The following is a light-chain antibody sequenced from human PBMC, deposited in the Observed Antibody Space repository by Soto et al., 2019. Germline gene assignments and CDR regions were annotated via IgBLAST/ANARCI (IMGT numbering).Light chain of an antibody. CDR3: SSYSTDSHLV. Sequence: QSALTQPASVSGSPGQSITISCTGTSSDVGGYNYVSWFQQRPGKAPKVMIYEVGNRPSGVSDRFSGSKSGYTASLTISGLQAEDEADYYCSSYSTDSHLVFGGGTKVTVL. V-gene: IGLV2-14*01. CDR1: SSDVGGYNY. J-gene: IGLJ2*01. CDR2: EVG.